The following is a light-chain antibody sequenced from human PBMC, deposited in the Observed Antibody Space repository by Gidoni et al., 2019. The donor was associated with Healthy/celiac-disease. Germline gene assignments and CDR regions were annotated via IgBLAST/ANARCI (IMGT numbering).Light chain of an antibody. V-gene: IGKV3-11*01. Sequence: EIVFTPSPATLSLSPGERATLSGRASQSVSSYLAWYQQKPGQAPRLLIYDASNRATGIPARFSGSGSGTDFTLTISSLEPEDFAVYYCQQRSNWPPIFTFXPXTKVDIK. J-gene: IGKJ3*01. CDR2: DAS. CDR3: QQRSNWPPIFT. CDR1: QSVSSY.